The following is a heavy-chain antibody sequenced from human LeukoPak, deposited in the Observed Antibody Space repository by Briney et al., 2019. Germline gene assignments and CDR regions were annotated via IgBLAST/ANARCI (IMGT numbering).Heavy chain of an antibody. CDR1: GFTFSSYG. Sequence: GGSLRLSCAASGFTFSSYGMSWVRQAPGKGLEWVSVISGSGGSTYHADSVKGRFTISRDNSKNTLYLQMNSLRAEDTALYYCARYKDLVATIVADAFDVWGQGTMVTVSS. CDR3: ARYKDLVATIVADAFDV. D-gene: IGHD5-12*01. CDR2: ISGSGGST. V-gene: IGHV3-23*01. J-gene: IGHJ3*01.